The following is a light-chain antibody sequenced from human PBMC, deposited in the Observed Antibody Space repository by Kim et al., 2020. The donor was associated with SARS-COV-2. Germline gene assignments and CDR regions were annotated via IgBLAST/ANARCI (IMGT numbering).Light chain of an antibody. CDR1: RSLSGY. Sequence: FPVERSTLSCRLSRSLSGYLARYQPRPGQARRVLTYLRCTKAAGIPGSFSGSGSGTDFPLTISSLEPEDSAFYFCQQRDYWPRYTFGQGTKLEI. CDR3: QQRDYWPRYT. V-gene: IGKV3-11*01. CDR2: LRC. J-gene: IGKJ2*01.